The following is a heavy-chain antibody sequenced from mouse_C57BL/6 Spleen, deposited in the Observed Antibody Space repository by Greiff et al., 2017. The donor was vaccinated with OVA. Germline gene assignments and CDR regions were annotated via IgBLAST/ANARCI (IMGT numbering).Heavy chain of an antibody. V-gene: IGHV1-64*01. D-gene: IGHD2-2*01. J-gene: IGHJ3*01. Sequence: QVQLQQPGAELVKPGASVKLSCKASGYTFTSYWMHWVKQRPGQGLEWIGMIHPNSGSTNYNEKFKSKATLTVDKSSSTAYMQLSSLTSEDSAVYYCARMASDVYGRAWFAYWGQGTLVTVSA. CDR3: ARMASDVYGRAWFAY. CDR2: IHPNSGST. CDR1: GYTFTSYW.